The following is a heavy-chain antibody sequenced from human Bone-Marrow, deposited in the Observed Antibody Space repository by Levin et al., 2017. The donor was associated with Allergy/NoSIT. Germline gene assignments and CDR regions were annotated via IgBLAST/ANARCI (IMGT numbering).Heavy chain of an antibody. V-gene: IGHV3-30-3*01. D-gene: IGHD3-10*01. CDR1: GFTFSSYA. CDR3: ARDQKGYYGSGSYSPFFDY. CDR2: ISYDGSNK. Sequence: LSLTCAASGFTFSSYAMHWVRQAPGKGLEWVAVISYDGSNKYYADSVKGRFTISRDNSKNTLYLQMNSLRAEDTAVYYCARDQKGYYGSGSYSPFFDYWGQGTLVTVSS. J-gene: IGHJ4*02.